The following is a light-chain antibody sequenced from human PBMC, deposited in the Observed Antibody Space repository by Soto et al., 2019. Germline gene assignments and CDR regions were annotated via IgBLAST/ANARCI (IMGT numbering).Light chain of an antibody. CDR1: QSVSIH. CDR3: QQYDNWPIT. Sequence: ETVMTQSPGTLSVSLGERATLSCRASQSVSIHLAWYQQKPGQAPRLLIYDTSTRATGIPARFSGSGSGTEFTLTISSLQSEDFAVYYCQQYDNWPITFGQGTRWRL. J-gene: IGKJ5*01. CDR2: DTS. V-gene: IGKV3-15*01.